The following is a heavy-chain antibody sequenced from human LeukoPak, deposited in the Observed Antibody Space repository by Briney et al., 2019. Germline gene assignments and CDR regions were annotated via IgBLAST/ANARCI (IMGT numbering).Heavy chain of an antibody. CDR1: GSTLSFYS. V-gene: IGHV3-48*01. CDR2: ISVSGSSI. CDR3: STAKFDY. J-gene: IGHJ4*02. Sequence: PGGSLRLSCAASGSTLSFYSMNWVRQAPGRGLEWISHISVSGSSIHYAECVKGRFTISRDSAKNSLYLQMNSLRAEDTAVYYCSTAKFDYWGQGTLLTVSS.